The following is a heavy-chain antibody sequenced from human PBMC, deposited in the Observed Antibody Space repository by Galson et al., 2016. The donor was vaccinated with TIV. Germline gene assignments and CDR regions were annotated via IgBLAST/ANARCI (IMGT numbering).Heavy chain of an antibody. Sequence: SLRLSCAASGFTFSVYSMNWIRQAPGKGLEWVSYISASHSTIYYADSVKGRVTISRDNAKNSLYLQMDSLRAEDTAVYYCARTVSGGGFYYSGVDVWGQGTTVTVSS. CDR1: GFTFSVYS. D-gene: IGHD2-15*01. J-gene: IGHJ6*02. CDR2: ISASHSTI. CDR3: ARTVSGGGFYYSGVDV. V-gene: IGHV3-48*01.